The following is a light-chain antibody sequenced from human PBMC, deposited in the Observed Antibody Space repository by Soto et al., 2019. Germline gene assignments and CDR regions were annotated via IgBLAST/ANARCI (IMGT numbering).Light chain of an antibody. CDR2: EVS. V-gene: IGLV2-14*01. CDR1: SSDVGGYNY. J-gene: IGLJ2*01. CDR3: ISYTSINSLV. Sequence: QSALTQPASVSGSPGQSITISCTGTSSDVGGYNYVSWYQQHPGKAPKLMIYEVSNRPSGVSNRFSGSKSGNTASLTISGLQAEDEADYYCISYTSINSLVFGGGTKVTVL.